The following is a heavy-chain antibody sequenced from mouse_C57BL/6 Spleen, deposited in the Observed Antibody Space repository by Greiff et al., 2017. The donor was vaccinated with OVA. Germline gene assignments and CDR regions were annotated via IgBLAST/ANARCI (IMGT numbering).Heavy chain of an antibody. CDR3: TILYDGYYAY. V-gene: IGHV1-15*01. Sequence: VQLQQSGAELVRPGASVTLSCKASGYTFTDYEMHWVKQTPVHGLEWIGAIDPETGGTAYNQKFKGKAILTADKSSSTAYMELRSLTSEDSALSYCTILYDGYYAYGGQGTTLTVSS. CDR2: IDPETGGT. D-gene: IGHD2-3*01. CDR1: GYTFTDYE. J-gene: IGHJ2*01.